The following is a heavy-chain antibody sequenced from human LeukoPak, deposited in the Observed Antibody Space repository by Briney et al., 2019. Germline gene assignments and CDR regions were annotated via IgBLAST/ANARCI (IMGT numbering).Heavy chain of an antibody. CDR2: IIPIFGTA. D-gene: IGHD6-6*01. J-gene: IGHJ6*02. Sequence: SVKVSCKASGGTFSSYAISWVRQAPGQGLEWMGGIIPIFGTANYAQKFQGRVTITADESTSTAYMELSSLRSEDTAVYYSARGGPARLWPAGGMDVWGQGTTVTVSS. CDR3: ARGGPARLWPAGGMDV. CDR1: GGTFSSYA. V-gene: IGHV1-69*13.